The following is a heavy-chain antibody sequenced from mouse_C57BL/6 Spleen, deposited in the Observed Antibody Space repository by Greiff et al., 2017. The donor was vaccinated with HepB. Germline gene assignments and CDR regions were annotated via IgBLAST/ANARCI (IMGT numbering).Heavy chain of an antibody. CDR2: IHPSDSDT. Sequence: VKQRPGQGLEWIGRIHPSDSDTNYNQKFKGKATLTVDKSSSTAYMQLSSLTSEDSAVYYCAIGGYYSNSYYFDYWGQGTTLTVSS. D-gene: IGHD2-5*01. V-gene: IGHV1-74*01. CDR3: AIGGYYSNSYYFDY. J-gene: IGHJ2*01.